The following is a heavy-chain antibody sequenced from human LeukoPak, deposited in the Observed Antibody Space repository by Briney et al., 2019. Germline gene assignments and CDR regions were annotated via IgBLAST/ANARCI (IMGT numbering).Heavy chain of an antibody. V-gene: IGHV3-30*02. CDR2: IGSDGHEK. J-gene: IGHJ4*02. D-gene: IGHD3-22*01. Sequence: PGGFRTLSCAASGFTFSTYGMQWVRQAPGKGLEWVAFIGSDGHEKYYADSVKGRFTISRDNSRSTLYLQMNSLRVEDTAVYYGAQERGRRGFFDYWGQGTLVFVS. CDR3: AQERGRRGFFDY. CDR1: GFTFSTYG.